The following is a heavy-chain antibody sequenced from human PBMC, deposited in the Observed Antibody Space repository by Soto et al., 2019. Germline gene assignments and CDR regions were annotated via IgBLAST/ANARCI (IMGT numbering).Heavy chain of an antibody. CDR3: ARADMSGAGTYTPFDAFDI. V-gene: IGHV4-59*01. D-gene: IGHD3-10*01. CDR2: VDYSGTT. CDR1: GGTIRNYY. Sequence: SEPLCLTCIVSGGTIRNYYWNWIRQTTGKGLEWIGYVDYSGTTYYNPSLKSRVTISVDASRNQLSLRLTSVTTEDTAMYYCARADMSGAGTYTPFDAFDIWGQGTMVTVSS. J-gene: IGHJ3*02.